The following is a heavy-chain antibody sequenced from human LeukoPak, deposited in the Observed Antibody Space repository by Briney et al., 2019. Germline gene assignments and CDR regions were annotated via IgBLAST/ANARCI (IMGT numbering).Heavy chain of an antibody. D-gene: IGHD6-13*01. CDR3: ARGSSWYGSDY. Sequence: EASVKVSFKASGGTFSSYAISWVRQAPGQGLEWMGGIIPIFGTANYAQKFQGRVTITADESTSTAYMELSSLRSEDTAVYYCARGSSWYGSDYWGQGTLVTVSS. CDR2: IIPIFGTA. CDR1: GGTFSSYA. V-gene: IGHV1-69*13. J-gene: IGHJ4*02.